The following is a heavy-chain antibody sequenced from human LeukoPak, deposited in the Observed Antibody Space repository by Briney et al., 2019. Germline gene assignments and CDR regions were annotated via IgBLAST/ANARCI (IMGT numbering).Heavy chain of an antibody. V-gene: IGHV3-66*01. CDR1: GFTVSSNY. Sequence: PGGSLRLSCAASGFTVSSNYMSWVRQDPGKGLEWVSVFYSGDTTYYANSVKGRFTISRDNSKNMLYLQMNSLRAEDTAVYYCARRLLTGYYEFWGQGTLVTVSS. D-gene: IGHD3-9*01. J-gene: IGHJ4*02. CDR3: ARRLLTGYYEF. CDR2: FYSGDTT.